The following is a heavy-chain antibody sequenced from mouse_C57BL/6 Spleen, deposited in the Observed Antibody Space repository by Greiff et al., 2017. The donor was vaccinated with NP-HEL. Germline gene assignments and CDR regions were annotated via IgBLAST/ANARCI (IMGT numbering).Heavy chain of an antibody. V-gene: IGHV1-26*01. CDR2: INPNNGGT. CDR3: ARGEVVAPFDY. D-gene: IGHD1-1*01. CDR1: GYTFTDYY. Sequence: VQLQQSGPELVKPGASVKISCKASGYTFTDYYMNWVKQSHGKSLEWIGDINPNNGGTSYNQKFKGKATLTVDKSSSTAYMELRSLTSEDSAVYYCARGEVVAPFDYWGQGTTLTVSS. J-gene: IGHJ2*01.